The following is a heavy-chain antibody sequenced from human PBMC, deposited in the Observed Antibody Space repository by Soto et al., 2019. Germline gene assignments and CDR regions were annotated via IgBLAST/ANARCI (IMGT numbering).Heavy chain of an antibody. CDR2: MSYDGSNR. Sequence: QVQLVESGGGVVQPGRSLRLSCAASGFTFSSYAMHWVRQAPGKGLEWVAAMSYDGSNRYYADFVKGRFTISRDNSKNTLYLQMNSLSADDTAVYYCARDTIVHYYYYGMDVWGQGTTVTVAS. D-gene: IGHD3-9*01. CDR1: GFTFSSYA. J-gene: IGHJ6*02. V-gene: IGHV3-30-3*01. CDR3: ARDTIVHYYYYGMDV.